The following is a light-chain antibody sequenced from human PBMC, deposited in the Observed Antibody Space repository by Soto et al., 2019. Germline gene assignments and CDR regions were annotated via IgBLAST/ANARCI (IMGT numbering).Light chain of an antibody. CDR3: AAWDDSLDGFYV. CDR1: SSNIGTNT. V-gene: IGLV1-44*01. J-gene: IGLJ1*01. Sequence: QSALTQPPSASGTPGQRVTISCSGSSSNIGTNTVNWYLQLPGTAPKLLMYNNNQRPSGVPERFSGSKSGTSASLAIGGLQSEDEADYYCAAWDDSLDGFYVFGSGTKVT. CDR2: NNN.